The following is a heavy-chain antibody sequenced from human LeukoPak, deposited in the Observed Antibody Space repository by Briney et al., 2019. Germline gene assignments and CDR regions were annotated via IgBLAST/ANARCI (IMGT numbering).Heavy chain of an antibody. CDR1: GGTVRSTSSY. CDR2: IFYTGDT. J-gene: IGHJ5*02. Sequence: SEPLSLTYPVSGGTVRSTSSYWAWIRQPPGKDLECIGSIFYTGDTHYNPSLKTRVSISVNTAKNQFSLKLSSVSAADTAVYFCARQDHSDHGDPNWFDPWGQAILVAVSS. D-gene: IGHD4-17*01. CDR3: ARQDHSDHGDPNWFDP. V-gene: IGHV4-39*01.